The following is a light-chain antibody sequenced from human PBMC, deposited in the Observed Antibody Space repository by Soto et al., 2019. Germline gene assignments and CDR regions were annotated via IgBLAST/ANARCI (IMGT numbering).Light chain of an antibody. CDR3: QSYDTSLSAPV. CDR1: SSNIGAGYD. CDR2: ANS. V-gene: IGLV1-40*01. J-gene: IGLJ2*01. Sequence: QLVLTQPPSVSGAPGQRVTISCTGSSSNIGAGYDVHWYQQLPGTAPKLLIYANSNRPSGVPDRFSGSKSGTSASLAITGLQAEDEADYYCQSYDTSLSAPVFGGGTKVTVL.